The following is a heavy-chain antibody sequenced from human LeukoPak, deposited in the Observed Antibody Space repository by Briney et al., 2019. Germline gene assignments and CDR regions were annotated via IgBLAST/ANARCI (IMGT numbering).Heavy chain of an antibody. J-gene: IGHJ6*03. V-gene: IGHV3-7*01. CDR1: GFTFSSYW. CDR3: ARDHNRYYYYMDV. CDR2: IKQDGSEK. D-gene: IGHD1-1*01. Sequence: GGSLRLSCAASGFTFSSYWMSWVRQAPGKGLEWVANIKQDGSEKYYVDSVKGRFTISRDNAKNSLYLQMNSLRAEDTAVYYCARDHNRYYYYMDVWGKGTTVTVSS.